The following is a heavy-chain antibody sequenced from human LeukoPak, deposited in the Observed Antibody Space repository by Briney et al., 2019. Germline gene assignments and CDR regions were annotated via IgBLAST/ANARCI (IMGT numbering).Heavy chain of an antibody. V-gene: IGHV4-59*01. Sequence: SETLSLTCTVSGGSISSYYWSCIRQPPGKGLEWIVYIYYSGSTNYNPSLKSRVTISVDTSKNQFSLKLSSVTAADTAVYYCARDVTHYSSSWYYYYGMDVWGQGTTVTVSS. J-gene: IGHJ6*02. CDR1: GGSISSYY. CDR3: ARDVTHYSSSWYYYYGMDV. CDR2: IYYSGST. D-gene: IGHD6-13*01.